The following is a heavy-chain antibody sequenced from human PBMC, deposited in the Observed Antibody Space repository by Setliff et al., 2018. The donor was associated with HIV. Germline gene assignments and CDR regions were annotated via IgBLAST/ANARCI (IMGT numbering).Heavy chain of an antibody. V-gene: IGHV1-24*01. CDR2: FDPEDGET. CDR3: ATDAYHDSLTGPTPGAFDI. Sequence: ASVKVSCKLSGYTLTELSMHWVRQAPGEGLEWMGGFDPEDGETIYAEKFQGRVTMTEDTATDTAYMELSSLRSEDTAVYYSATDAYHDSLTGPTPGAFDIWGQGTMVTVSS. D-gene: IGHD3-9*01. CDR1: GYTLTELS. J-gene: IGHJ3*02.